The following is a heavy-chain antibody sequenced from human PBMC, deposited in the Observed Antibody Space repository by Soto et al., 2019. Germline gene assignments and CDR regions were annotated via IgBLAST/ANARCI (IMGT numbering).Heavy chain of an antibody. CDR2: ISYDGSNK. D-gene: IGHD3-22*01. V-gene: IGHV3-30*03. Sequence: PGGSLRLSCAASGFTFSSYGMHWVRQAPGKGLEWVAVISYDGSNKYYADSVKGRFTISRDNAKNSLYLQMNSLRAEDTAVYYCAREARYYYDSSGYSQPVDYWGQGTLVTVSS. CDR3: AREARYYYDSSGYSQPVDY. CDR1: GFTFSSYG. J-gene: IGHJ4*02.